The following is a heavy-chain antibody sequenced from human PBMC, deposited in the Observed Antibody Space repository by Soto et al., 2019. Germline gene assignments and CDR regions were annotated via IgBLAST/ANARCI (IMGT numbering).Heavy chain of an antibody. CDR1: GDSISGSPYF. CDR2: IFYDGYT. Sequence: QLQLQESGPGLVKPLETLSLTCTVSGDSISGSPYFWGWIRQPPGKGLEWIASIFYDGYTYYTPSLKSRAIISVDTSKNQFSLKLTSVAAADTAIYFCARLQAAVPHYWGQGTLVIVSS. V-gene: IGHV4-39*01. J-gene: IGHJ4*02. D-gene: IGHD6-13*01. CDR3: ARLQAAVPHY.